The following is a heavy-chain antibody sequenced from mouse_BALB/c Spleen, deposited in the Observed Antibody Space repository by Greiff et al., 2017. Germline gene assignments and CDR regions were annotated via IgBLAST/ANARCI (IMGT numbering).Heavy chain of an antibody. J-gene: IGHJ4*01. CDR3: AREDGYDAEYAMDY. CDR2: IWSDGST. CDR1: GFSLTSYG. D-gene: IGHD2-2*01. V-gene: IGHV2-6-2*01. Sequence: VQLQQSGPDLVAPSQSLSITCTVSGFSLTSYGVHWVRQPPGKGLEWLVVIWSDGSTTYNSALKSRLSISKDNSKSQVFLKMNSLQTDDTAMYYCAREDGYDAEYAMDYWGQGTSVTVSS.